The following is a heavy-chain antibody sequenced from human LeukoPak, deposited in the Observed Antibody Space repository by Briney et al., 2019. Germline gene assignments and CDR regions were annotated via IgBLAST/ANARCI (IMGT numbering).Heavy chain of an antibody. CDR1: GVSFSGYY. J-gene: IGHJ6*02. D-gene: IGHD3-3*01. Sequence: PSETLSLTCAVYGVSFSGYYWSWIRQPPGKGLEWIGEINHSGSTNYNPSLKSRVTISVDTSKNQFSLKLSSVTAADTAVYYCASRRLRFLEWLSPYYYYGMDVWGQGTTVTVSS. CDR2: INHSGST. CDR3: ASRRLRFLEWLSPYYYYGMDV. V-gene: IGHV4-34*01.